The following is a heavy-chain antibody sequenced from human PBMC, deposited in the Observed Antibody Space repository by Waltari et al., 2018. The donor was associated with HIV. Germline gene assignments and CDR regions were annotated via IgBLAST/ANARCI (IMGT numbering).Heavy chain of an antibody. CDR2: MNPHSGNT. Sequence: QVQLVQSGAEVKKPGASVKVSCKASGYSFTSHNINWVRQAAGQGLEWLGWMNPHSGNTAYAHFKGRITMTRNTSTNTAYMELSSLTPEDTAVYFCARGLRRPRYDYWSGYYSGQSPLDFWGQGTLVTVSS. CDR3: ARGLRRPRYDYWSGYYSGQSPLDF. CDR1: GYSFTSHN. J-gene: IGHJ4*02. D-gene: IGHD3-3*01. V-gene: IGHV1-8*01.